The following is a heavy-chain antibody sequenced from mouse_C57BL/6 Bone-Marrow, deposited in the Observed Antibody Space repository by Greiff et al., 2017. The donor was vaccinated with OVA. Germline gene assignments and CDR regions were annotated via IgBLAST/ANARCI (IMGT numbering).Heavy chain of an antibody. J-gene: IGHJ3*01. D-gene: IGHD1-1*01. Sequence: QVQLQQSGPGLVQPSQSLSITCTVSGFSLTSYGVHWVRQSPGQGLEWLGVIWSGGSTDYNAAFISRLSISKDNSKSQVFFKMNSLQADDTAIYYCARKGYYGSSYVLAYWGQGTLVTVSA. V-gene: IGHV2-2*01. CDR3: ARKGYYGSSYVLAY. CDR1: GFSLTSYG. CDR2: IWSGGST.